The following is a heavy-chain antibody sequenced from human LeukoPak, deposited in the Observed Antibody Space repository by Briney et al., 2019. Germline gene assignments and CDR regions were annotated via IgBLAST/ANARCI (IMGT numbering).Heavy chain of an antibody. D-gene: IGHD4-11*01. J-gene: IGHJ6*02. V-gene: IGHV4-59*01. CDR1: GGSISSYY. Sequence: SETLSLTCTVSGGSISSYYWSWIRQPPGKGLEWIGYIYYSGSTNYNPSLKSRVTISVDTSKNQFSLKLSSVTAADTAVYYCARDGVSNYGGIVGMDVWGQGTTVTVSS. CDR2: IYYSGST. CDR3: ARDGVSNYGGIVGMDV.